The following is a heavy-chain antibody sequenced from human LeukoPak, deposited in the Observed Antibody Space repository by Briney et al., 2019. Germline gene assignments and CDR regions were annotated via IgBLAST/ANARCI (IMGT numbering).Heavy chain of an antibody. Sequence: GGSLRLSCAASGFTVSSNYMSWVRQAPGKGLEWVSIIFSTGTTYYADSVKGRFTISRDNSKNTLYLQMNSLRAEDTAVYYCARDKTRDSSPYYYMDVWGKGTTVTVSS. CDR1: GFTVSSNY. V-gene: IGHV3-53*01. J-gene: IGHJ6*03. CDR2: IFSTGTT. D-gene: IGHD2-15*01. CDR3: ARDKTRDSSPYYYMDV.